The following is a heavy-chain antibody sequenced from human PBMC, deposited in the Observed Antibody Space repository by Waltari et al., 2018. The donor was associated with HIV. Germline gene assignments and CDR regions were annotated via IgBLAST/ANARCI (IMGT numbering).Heavy chain of an antibody. CDR1: GSTLRTGYS. V-gene: IGHV4-38-2*02. J-gene: IGHJ4*02. D-gene: IGHD3-22*01. CDR2: IYHSGST. CDR3: ARAPVYYDSSGKRERPYYFDY. Sequence: QVQLQESGPGLVKPSETLSLTCTVSGSTLRTGYSWAWIRQPPRTGLEWIGSIYHSGSTYYNPSLKSRVTISVDTSKNQFSLKLSSVTAADTAVYYCARAPVYYDSSGKRERPYYFDYWGQGTLVTVSS.